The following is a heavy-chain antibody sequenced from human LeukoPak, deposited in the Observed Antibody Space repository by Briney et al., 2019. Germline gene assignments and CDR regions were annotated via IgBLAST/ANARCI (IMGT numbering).Heavy chain of an antibody. J-gene: IGHJ2*01. CDR3: ARHYCGGDCYSRWYFDL. D-gene: IGHD2-21*02. CDR1: GGSISNYY. CDR2: IYYSGST. Sequence: SETLSLTCTVSGGSISNYYWSWIRQPPGKGLEWIGYIYYSGSTKYNPSLKSRVTISVDTSKNQFSLKLSSVTAADTAVYYCARHYCGGDCYSRWYFDLWGRGTLVTVSS. V-gene: IGHV4-59*12.